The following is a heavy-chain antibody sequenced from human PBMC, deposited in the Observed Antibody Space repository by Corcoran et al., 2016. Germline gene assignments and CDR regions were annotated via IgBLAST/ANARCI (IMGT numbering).Heavy chain of an antibody. D-gene: IGHD3-22*01. CDR1: GFTFSSYS. V-gene: IGHV3-48*04. CDR2: ISSSSSTI. Sequence: EVQLVESGGGLVQPGGSLRLSCAASGFTFSSYSMNWVRQAPGKGLEWVSYISSSSSTIYYADSVKGRFNISRDNAKNSLYLQMNSLRAEDTAVYYCARDEDYDSSGYYHWGQGTLV. CDR3: ARDEDYDSSGYYH. J-gene: IGHJ5*02.